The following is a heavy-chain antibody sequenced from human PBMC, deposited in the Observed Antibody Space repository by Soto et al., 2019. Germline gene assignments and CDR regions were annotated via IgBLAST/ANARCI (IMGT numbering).Heavy chain of an antibody. CDR1: GGSFSGYY. J-gene: IGHJ6*02. Sequence: PSETLSLTCAVYGGSFSGYYWSWIRQPPGKGLEWIGEINHSGSTNYNPSLKSRVTISVDTSKNQFSLKLSSVTAADTAVYYCAYGDVYYYYYGMDVWGQGTTVTVSS. D-gene: IGHD4-17*01. CDR3: AYGDVYYYYYGMDV. CDR2: INHSGST. V-gene: IGHV4-34*01.